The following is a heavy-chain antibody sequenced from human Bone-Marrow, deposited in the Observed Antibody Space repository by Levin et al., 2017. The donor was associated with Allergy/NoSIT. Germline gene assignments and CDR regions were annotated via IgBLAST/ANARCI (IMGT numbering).Heavy chain of an antibody. CDR2: VNPHSGAP. J-gene: IGHJ4*02. V-gene: IGHV1-2*06. CDR1: EYTFTSFY. CDR3: TRQAGTTFDY. D-gene: IGHD1-1*01. Sequence: ASVKVSCKASEYTFTSFYIHWVRQAPGQGLEWMGRVNPHSGAPNYALNFQGRVTMTSDTSTTTAYMELSRLTSADTAVYYCTRQAGTTFDYWGQGTLVAVS.